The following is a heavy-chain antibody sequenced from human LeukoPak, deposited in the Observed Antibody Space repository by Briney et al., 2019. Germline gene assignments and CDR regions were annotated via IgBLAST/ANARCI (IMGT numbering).Heavy chain of an antibody. CDR1: GFTFSSYG. J-gene: IGHJ4*02. V-gene: IGHV3-30*18. Sequence: PGRSLRLSCAASGFTFSSYGMHGVRQAPGKGLEWVAVVSYDGSNKYYADSVKGRFTISRDNSKNTLYLQMNSLRAEDTAVYYCAKDVSYDSSGYYDVSLDYWGQGTLVTVSS. CDR2: VSYDGSNK. CDR3: AKDVSYDSSGYYDVSLDY. D-gene: IGHD3-22*01.